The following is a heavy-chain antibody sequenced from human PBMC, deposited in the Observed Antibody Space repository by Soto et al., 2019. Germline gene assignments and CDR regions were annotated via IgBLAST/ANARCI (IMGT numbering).Heavy chain of an antibody. CDR3: AGYSSSSGPLGAFDI. CDR2: IIPIFGTA. V-gene: IGHV1-69*13. CDR1: GGTFSSYA. Sequence: GASVKVSCKASGGTFSSYAISWVRQAPGQGLEWMGGIIPIFGTANYAQKLQGRVTITADESTSTAYMELSSLRSEDTAVYYCAGYSSSSGPLGAFDIWGQGTMVTVSS. J-gene: IGHJ3*02. D-gene: IGHD6-6*01.